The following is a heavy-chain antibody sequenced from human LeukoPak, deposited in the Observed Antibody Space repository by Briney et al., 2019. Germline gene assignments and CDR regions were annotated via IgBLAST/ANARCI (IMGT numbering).Heavy chain of an antibody. D-gene: IGHD1-1*01. Sequence: PSETLSLTCTVSGASISSGRNYWGWIRQSPGKGLEWIASIYSSGNTYYNPSLQSRVSVSVDTSKNQFSVRLSSLTAADTAVYYCARHLSGTTMAHYFDHWGQGTLVTVSS. J-gene: IGHJ4*02. CDR2: IYSSGNT. CDR1: GASISSGRNY. V-gene: IGHV4-39*01. CDR3: ARHLSGTTMAHYFDH.